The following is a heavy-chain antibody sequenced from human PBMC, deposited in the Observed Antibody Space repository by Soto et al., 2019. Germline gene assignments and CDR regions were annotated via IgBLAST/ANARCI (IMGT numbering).Heavy chain of an antibody. J-gene: IGHJ4*02. CDR1: GGSISSYY. CDR2: INHSGST. D-gene: IGHD6-19*01. V-gene: IGHV4-59*01. Sequence: QVQLQESGPGLVKPSETLSLTCAVSGGSISSYYWSWIRQPPGKGLEWIGYINHSGSTNYNPSLKSRFTIPVDTSKNQFSLKLSSVTAADTAVYYCAGEIYSGWRFDYWGQGTLVTVSS. CDR3: AGEIYSGWRFDY.